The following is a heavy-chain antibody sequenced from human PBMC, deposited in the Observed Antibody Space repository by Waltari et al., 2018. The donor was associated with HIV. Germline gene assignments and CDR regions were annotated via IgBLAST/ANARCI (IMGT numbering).Heavy chain of an antibody. V-gene: IGHV3-53*01. Sequence: EVQLVASGGGLIEPGGSLRVSCAASGFTISSNYMSWVRQAPGKGRDVVSVIFSGGSRYYADSVKGRFIISRDNSKNTVSLHMNSLRAEDTAVYYCARDPRSSGYYGMDVWGQGIKVTVSS. CDR2: IFSGGSR. CDR3: ARDPRSSGYYGMDV. D-gene: IGHD1-26*01. J-gene: IGHJ6*02. CDR1: GFTISSNY.